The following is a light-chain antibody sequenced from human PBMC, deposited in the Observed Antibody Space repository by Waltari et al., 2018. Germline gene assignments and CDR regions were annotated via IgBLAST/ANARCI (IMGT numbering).Light chain of an antibody. CDR2: GAS. J-gene: IGKJ1*01. V-gene: IGKV3-20*01. CDR3: QQYGYSSWT. CDR1: QRVTYNY. Sequence: IVLTQSPGTLSLSPGKRATLSCRASQRVTYNYLAWFQRKPGQAPRLLVYGASTRATGIPDRFSGSGSGTDFTLTITRLEPEDFAVYYCQQYGYSSWTFGQGTKVEIK.